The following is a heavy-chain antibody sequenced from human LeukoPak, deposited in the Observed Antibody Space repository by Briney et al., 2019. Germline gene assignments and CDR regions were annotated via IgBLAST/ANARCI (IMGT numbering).Heavy chain of an antibody. CDR1: GFTFSSYA. Sequence: PGGSLRLSCAASGFTFSSYAMHWVRQAPGKGLEWVAVISYDGSNKYYADSVKGRFTISRDNSKNTLYLQMNSLRAEDTAVYYCARGQLHYYYMDVWGKGTTVTVSS. V-gene: IGHV3-30*04. CDR2: ISYDGSNK. D-gene: IGHD3-10*01. CDR3: ARGQLHYYYMDV. J-gene: IGHJ6*03.